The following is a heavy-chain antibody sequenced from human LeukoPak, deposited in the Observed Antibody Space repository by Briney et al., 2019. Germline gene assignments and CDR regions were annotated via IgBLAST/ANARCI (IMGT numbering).Heavy chain of an antibody. V-gene: IGHV4-61*02. Sequence: SETLSLTCTVSGGSISSGSYYWSWIRQPAGKGLEWIGRIYTSGSTNYNPSLKSRVTISVDTSKNQFSLKLSSVTAADTAVYYCARGVSRGYSYGRYYMDVWGKGTTVTVSS. D-gene: IGHD5-18*01. CDR3: ARGVSRGYSYGRYYMDV. CDR1: GGSISSGSYY. J-gene: IGHJ6*03. CDR2: IYTSGST.